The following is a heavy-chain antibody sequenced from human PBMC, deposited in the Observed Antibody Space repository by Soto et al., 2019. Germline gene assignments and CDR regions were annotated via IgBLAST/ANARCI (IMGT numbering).Heavy chain of an antibody. J-gene: IGHJ3*02. CDR1: GGSISSYY. CDR3: TRVGGDAFDI. D-gene: IGHD3-10*01. Sequence: SETLSLTCTVSGGSISSYYWSWIRQPPGKGLEWIGYIYYSGSTNYNPSLKSRVNISVDTSKNQFSLKLSSVTAADTAVYYCTRVGGDAFDIGGQGKMVTVSS. V-gene: IGHV4-59*01. CDR2: IYYSGST.